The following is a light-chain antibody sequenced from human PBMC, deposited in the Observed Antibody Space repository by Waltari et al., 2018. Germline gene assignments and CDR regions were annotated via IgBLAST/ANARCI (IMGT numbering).Light chain of an antibody. Sequence: EIVLTQSPATLSLSPGERATLSCRASQSVDTYLAWYQHKPGQVPRLLIYDASNRATGIPARFSGSGSGADFTLIISSLEPEDFAVYYCHQYQRSPTFGHGTKV. V-gene: IGKV3-11*01. CDR3: HQYQRSPT. CDR2: DAS. CDR1: QSVDTY. J-gene: IGKJ1*01.